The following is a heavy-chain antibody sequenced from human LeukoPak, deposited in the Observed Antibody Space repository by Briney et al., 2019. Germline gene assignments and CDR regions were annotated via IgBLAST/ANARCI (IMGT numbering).Heavy chain of an antibody. D-gene: IGHD3-22*01. CDR2: IFYSGST. V-gene: IGHV4-39*07. Sequence: SETLSLTCTVSGGSISTSNYYWGWIRQPPGKGLEWIGNIFYSGSTYYSPSLKSRVTISLDTSRNQFSLKLNSVTAADTAVYYCARGQDSSGYYYDYWGQGTLVTVSS. J-gene: IGHJ4*02. CDR1: GGSISTSNYY. CDR3: ARGQDSSGYYYDY.